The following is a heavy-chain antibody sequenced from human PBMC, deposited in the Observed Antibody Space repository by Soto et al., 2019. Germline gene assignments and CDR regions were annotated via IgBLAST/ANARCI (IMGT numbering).Heavy chain of an antibody. V-gene: IGHV3-23*01. Sequence: EVQLLESGGGLVQPGGSLRLSCAASGFTFSSYAMNWVRQAPGKGLEWVSVISGSGGSTYYADAVKGRFTISRENSKNTLYLQMNSLRAEDTAVYYCAKRTVGWYFDLCGRGTLVTVSS. J-gene: IGHJ2*01. CDR3: AKRTVGWYFDL. CDR1: GFTFSSYA. CDR2: ISGSGGST. D-gene: IGHD4-17*01.